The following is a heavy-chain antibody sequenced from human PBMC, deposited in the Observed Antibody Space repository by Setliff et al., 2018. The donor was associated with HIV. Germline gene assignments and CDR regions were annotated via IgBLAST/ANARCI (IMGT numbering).Heavy chain of an antibody. CDR3: ARRIDNSGSFPDKNWFDT. V-gene: IGHV4-61*01. D-gene: IGHD3-10*01. Sequence: PSETLSLTCTVSGGSINSGTYYWSWVRQPPGKGLEWIGYIFSSGSTKYNPSLQSRVTMSIDTSKNQFSLKLTSVTAADTAVYYCARRIDNSGSFPDKNWFDTWGQGSLVTVSS. CDR2: IFSSGST. CDR1: GGSINSGTYY. J-gene: IGHJ5*02.